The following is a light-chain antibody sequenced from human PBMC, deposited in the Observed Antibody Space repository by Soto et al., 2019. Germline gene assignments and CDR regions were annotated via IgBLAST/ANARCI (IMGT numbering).Light chain of an antibody. Sequence: QSALTQPASVSGSPGQSITISCTGTSSDVGGYNYVSWYQQHPGKAPKLMIYDVTNRPSGVSNRFSDSKSGNTASLTISGLQGEDEEDYYCSSYTSSSTPLVFGGGTKLTVL. CDR1: SSDVGGYNY. CDR3: SSYTSSSTPLV. J-gene: IGLJ3*02. CDR2: DVT. V-gene: IGLV2-14*01.